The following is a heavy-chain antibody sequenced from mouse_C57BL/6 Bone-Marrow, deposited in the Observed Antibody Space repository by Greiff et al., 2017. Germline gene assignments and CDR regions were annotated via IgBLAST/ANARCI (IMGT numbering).Heavy chain of an antibody. J-gene: IGHJ2*01. D-gene: IGHD1-1*01. CDR3: ARSPITTVVPFDY. CDR2: IYPRSGNT. V-gene: IGHV1-81*01. Sequence: QVQLQQSGAELARPGASVKLSCKASGYTFTSYGISWVKQRTGQGLEWIGEIYPRSGNTYYNEKFKGKATLTADESSSTAYMELRSLTSEDSAVYFCARSPITTVVPFDYWGQGTTLTVSS. CDR1: GYTFTSYG.